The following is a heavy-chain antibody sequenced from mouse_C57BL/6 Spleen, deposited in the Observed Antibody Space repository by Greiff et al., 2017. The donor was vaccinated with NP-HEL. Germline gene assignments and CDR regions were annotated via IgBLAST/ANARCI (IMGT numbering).Heavy chain of an antibody. D-gene: IGHD3-1*01. J-gene: IGHJ2*01. CDR2: IDPSDSYT. Sequence: QVQLQQPGAELVKPGASVKLSCKASGYTFTSYWMQWVKQRPGQGLEWIGEIDPSDSYTNYNQKFKGKATLTVDTSSSTAYMQLSSRTSEDSAVYYCERGGLSSPFLDYWGQGTTLTVPS. CDR1: GYTFTSYW. V-gene: IGHV1-50*01. CDR3: ERGGLSSPFLDY.